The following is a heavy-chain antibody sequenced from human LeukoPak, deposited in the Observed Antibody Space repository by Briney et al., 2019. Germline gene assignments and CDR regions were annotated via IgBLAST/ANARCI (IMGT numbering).Heavy chain of an antibody. CDR1: GFSFSGCS. CDR2: ISSSSSTI. J-gene: IGHJ4*02. D-gene: IGHD6-19*01. CDR3: ARLIAVAGSRTDTSDY. V-gene: IGHV3-48*04. Sequence: GGSLRLSCAASGFSFSGCSMNWVRQAPGKGLEWISYISSSSSTIYYADSVKGRFTISRDNAKNSLYLQMNSLRAEDTAVYYCARLIAVAGSRTDTSDYWGQATLVTVSS.